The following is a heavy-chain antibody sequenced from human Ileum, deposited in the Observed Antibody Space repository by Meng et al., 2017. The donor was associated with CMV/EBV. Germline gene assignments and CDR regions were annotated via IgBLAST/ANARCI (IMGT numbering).Heavy chain of an antibody. V-gene: IGHV3-30*02. CDR3: ARDRDWAFDY. CDR2: IRSDGSDK. CDR1: GFTCTNHG. Sequence: VFLVGAGGAVFQPGGCLRLSCAAAGFTCTNHGMHWLRQIPGKGPEWVAFIRSDGSDKYYVDSVKGRFTISRDNSKNTIYLQMNSLTTDDTALYHCARDRDWAFDYWGQGTLVTVSS. D-gene: IGHD2-21*01. J-gene: IGHJ4*02.